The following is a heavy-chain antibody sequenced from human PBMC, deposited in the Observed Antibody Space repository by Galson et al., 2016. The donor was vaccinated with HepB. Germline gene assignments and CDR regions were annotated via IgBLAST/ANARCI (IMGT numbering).Heavy chain of an antibody. Sequence: SLRLSCAASGFSITIDAMSWVRQAPGKGLEWVSGISGSGVVIYYADSVKGRFTISRDNAKNTLYLQMNSLRGEDTAVYYCAKDAGGSSDYWGQGTLVTVSS. V-gene: IGHV3-23*01. CDR1: GFSITIDA. CDR2: ISGSGVVI. J-gene: IGHJ4*02. D-gene: IGHD3-16*01. CDR3: AKDAGGSSDY.